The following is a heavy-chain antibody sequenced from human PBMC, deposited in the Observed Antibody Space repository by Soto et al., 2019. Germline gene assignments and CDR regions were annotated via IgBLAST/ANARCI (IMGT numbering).Heavy chain of an antibody. Sequence: SGGSLRLSCAASGFTFSTYSMNWVRQAPGKGLEWVSSVSSSGSYIYYADSVKGRFTISRDNADNSLYLQMNSLRVEDTAMYYCVRDWSDGSGYLXYWGQGT. J-gene: IGHJ4*02. V-gene: IGHV3-21*01. CDR2: VSSSGSYI. CDR3: VRDWSDGSGYLXY. CDR1: GFTFSTYS. D-gene: IGHD3-22*01.